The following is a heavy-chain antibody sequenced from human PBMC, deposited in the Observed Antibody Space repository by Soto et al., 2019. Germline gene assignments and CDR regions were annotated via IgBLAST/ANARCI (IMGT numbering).Heavy chain of an antibody. V-gene: IGHV3-23*01. Sequence: EVQLLESGGGLVQPGGSLRLSCAASGFTFSSYAMSWVRQAPGKGLEWVSAISGSGGSTYYADSVKGRFTISRDNSNNTLYLQMTSLRAEDTAVYYCAKAIVVVVAAENNFDYWGQGTLVTVSS. D-gene: IGHD2-15*01. J-gene: IGHJ4*02. CDR2: ISGSGGST. CDR3: AKAIVVVVAAENNFDY. CDR1: GFTFSSYA.